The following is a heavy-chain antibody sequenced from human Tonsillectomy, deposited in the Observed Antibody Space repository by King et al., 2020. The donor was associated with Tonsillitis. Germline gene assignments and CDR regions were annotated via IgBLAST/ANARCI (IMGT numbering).Heavy chain of an antibody. V-gene: IGHV1-8*01. J-gene: IGHJ1*01. D-gene: IGHD6-13*01. Sequence: VQLVESGAEVKKPGASVKVSCKASGYTFTSYNINWVRQATGQGLEWMGWMNPNSGHTGYGQKFQGRVPMTRNISISTAYMELSSLRSEDTAVYYCARGSSYSSSWEWGQGTLVTVSS. CDR2: MNPNSGHT. CDR1: GYTFTSYN. CDR3: ARGSSYSSSWE.